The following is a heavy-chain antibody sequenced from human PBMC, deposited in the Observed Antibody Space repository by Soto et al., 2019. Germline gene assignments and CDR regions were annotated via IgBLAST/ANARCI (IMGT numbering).Heavy chain of an antibody. J-gene: IGHJ3*02. CDR3: ARGGRHDYGDYFHAFDI. Sequence: PGGSLRLSSAASGFTFSDYYMSWIRQAPGKGLEWVSYISSSSSYTNFADSVKGRFTISRDNAKNSLYLQMNSLRAEDTAVYYCARGGRHDYGDYFHAFDIWGQGTMVTVSS. V-gene: IGHV3-11*05. D-gene: IGHD4-17*01. CDR2: ISSSSSYT. CDR1: GFTFSDYY.